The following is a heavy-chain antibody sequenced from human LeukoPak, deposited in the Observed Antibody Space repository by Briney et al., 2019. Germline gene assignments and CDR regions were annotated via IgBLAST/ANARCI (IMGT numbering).Heavy chain of an antibody. J-gene: IGHJ4*02. CDR1: GFTFSSYA. V-gene: IGHV3-23*01. CDR3: AKDKSGIAVAGPFDS. Sequence: PGGSLRLSCAASGFTFSSYAMSWVRQAPGKGLEWVSAISGGGGSTYYADSVKGRFTISRDNSKNTLYLQMNSLRAEDTAIYYCAKDKSGIAVAGPFDSWGQETLVTVSS. D-gene: IGHD6-19*01. CDR2: ISGGGGST.